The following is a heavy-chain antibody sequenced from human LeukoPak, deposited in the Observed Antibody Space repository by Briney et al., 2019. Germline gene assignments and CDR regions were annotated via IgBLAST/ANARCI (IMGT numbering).Heavy chain of an antibody. CDR1: GGSISSGSYY. D-gene: IGHD6-25*01. J-gene: IGHJ3*02. CDR3: ARLRRNDAFDI. CDR2: IYTSGST. V-gene: IGHV4-61*02. Sequence: SETLSLTCTVSGGSISSGSYYWSWIRQPAGKGLEWIGRIYTSGSTNYNPSLKSRVTISVDTSKNQFSLKLSSVTAADTAVYYCARLRRNDAFDIWGQGTMVTVSS.